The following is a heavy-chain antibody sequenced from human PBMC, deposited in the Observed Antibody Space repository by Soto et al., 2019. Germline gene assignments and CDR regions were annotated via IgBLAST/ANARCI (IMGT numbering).Heavy chain of an antibody. CDR1: GGSCSGYY. V-gene: IGHV4-34*01. CDR2: INHSGST. CDR3: ARGLRITIFGVVIQSNWFDP. J-gene: IGHJ5*02. D-gene: IGHD3-3*01. Sequence: SETLSLACAVYGGSCSGYYWSWIRQPPGKGLEWIGEINHSGSTNYNPSLKSRVTISVDTSKNQFSLKLSSVTAADTAVYYCARGLRITIFGVVIQSNWFDPWGQGTLVTVSS.